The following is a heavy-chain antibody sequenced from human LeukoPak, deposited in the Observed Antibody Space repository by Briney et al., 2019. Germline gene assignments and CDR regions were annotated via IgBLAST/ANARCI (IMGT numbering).Heavy chain of an antibody. J-gene: IGHJ4*02. CDR3: ARDTYYYDSSGYSPLDY. D-gene: IGHD3-22*01. CDR1: GGSISSYY. CDR2: IHTSGST. Sequence: SETLSLTCTVSGGSISSYYWSWIRQPAGKGLEWIGRIHTSGSTNYNPSLKSRVTMSVDTSKNQFSLELSSVTAADTAVYYCARDTYYYDSSGYSPLDYWGQGALVTVSS. V-gene: IGHV4-4*07.